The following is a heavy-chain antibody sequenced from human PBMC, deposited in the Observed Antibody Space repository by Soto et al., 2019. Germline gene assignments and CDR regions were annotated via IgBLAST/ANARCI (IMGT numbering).Heavy chain of an antibody. CDR3: ARHMDYAPYYFDY. D-gene: IGHD4-17*01. J-gene: IGHJ4*02. CDR2: IYYSGST. V-gene: IGHV4-59*08. Sequence: SETLSLTCTVSGGSISSYYWSWIRQPPGKGLEWIGYIYYSGSTNYNPSLKSRVTISVDTSKNQFSLKLSSVTAADTAVYYCARHMDYAPYYFDYWGQGTLVTVSS. CDR1: GGSISSYY.